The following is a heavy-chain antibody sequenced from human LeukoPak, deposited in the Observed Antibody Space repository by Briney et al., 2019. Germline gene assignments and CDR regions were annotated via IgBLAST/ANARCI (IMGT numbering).Heavy chain of an antibody. CDR1: SGSISSYY. Sequence: PSETLSLTCTVSSGSISSYYWSWIRQPPGKGLEWIGYIYYSGSTYYNPSLKSRVTISVDTSKNQFSLKLSSVTAADTAVYYCARGRYSYGYYFDYWGRGTLVTVSS. V-gene: IGHV4-59*06. D-gene: IGHD5-18*01. CDR2: IYYSGST. J-gene: IGHJ4*02. CDR3: ARGRYSYGYYFDY.